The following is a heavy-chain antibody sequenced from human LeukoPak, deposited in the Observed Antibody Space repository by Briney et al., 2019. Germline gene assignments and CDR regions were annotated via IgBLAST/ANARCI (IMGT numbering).Heavy chain of an antibody. J-gene: IGHJ6*03. CDR1: GGSIRDYY. D-gene: IGHD4-17*01. Sequence: SETLSLTCGVSGGSIRDYYWSWIRQPPGKGLEWIAYIYYTGSANCSPSFQSRLNISVDASKNQFSLKLFSVTAADTAVYYCARLKLHYDVYFPYFYYYYMDVWGKGATVTVSS. CDR3: ARLKLHYDVYFPYFYYYYMDV. CDR2: IYYTGSA. V-gene: IGHV4-59*08.